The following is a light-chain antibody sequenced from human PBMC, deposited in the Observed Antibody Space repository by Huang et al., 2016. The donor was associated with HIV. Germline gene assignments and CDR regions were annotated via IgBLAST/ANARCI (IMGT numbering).Light chain of an antibody. J-gene: IGKJ4*01. V-gene: IGKV1-9*01. CDR3: QQLDSYPLT. CDR2: AAS. Sequence: IQLTQSPSPLSASVGDRVTITCRASQGINNDLAWYQQKAGKAPKLLIDAASSLQSGVPTRFSGSASGTDFTLTINTLQPEDSATYYCQQLDSYPLTFGGGTKVEIK. CDR1: QGINND.